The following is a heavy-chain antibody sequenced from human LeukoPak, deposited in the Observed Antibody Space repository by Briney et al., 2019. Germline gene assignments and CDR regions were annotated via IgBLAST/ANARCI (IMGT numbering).Heavy chain of an antibody. J-gene: IGHJ4*02. CDR2: IYPGDSDT. CDR1: GSSFTSYW. D-gene: IGHD6-19*01. Sequence: GASLKISCKGSGSSFTSYWIGWVRQMPGKGLEWMGIIYPGDSDTRYSPSFQGQVTISADKSISTAYLQWSSLEASDTAVYYLARPKLDSISVGGSPPPPPDYWGQGTLVTVSS. CDR3: ARPKLDSISVGGSPPPPPDY. V-gene: IGHV5-51*01.